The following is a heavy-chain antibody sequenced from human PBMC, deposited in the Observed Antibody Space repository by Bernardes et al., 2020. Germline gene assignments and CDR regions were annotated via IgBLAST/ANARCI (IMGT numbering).Heavy chain of an antibody. CDR2: ISSSGSTI. CDR3: ARDLRDSSGYPRLFDY. V-gene: IGHV3-48*03. J-gene: IGHJ4*02. CDR1: GFTFSSYE. Sequence: GGSLRLSCAASGFTFSSYEMNWVRQAPGKGLEWVSYISSSGSTIYYADSVKGRFTISRDNAKNSLYLQMNSLRAEDTAVYYCARDLRDSSGYPRLFDYWGQGTLVTVSS. D-gene: IGHD6-19*01.